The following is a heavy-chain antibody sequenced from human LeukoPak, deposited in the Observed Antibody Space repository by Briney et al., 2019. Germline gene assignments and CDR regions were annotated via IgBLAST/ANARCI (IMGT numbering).Heavy chain of an antibody. CDR2: INWNGGST. V-gene: IGHV3-20*04. CDR1: GFSFDDYG. D-gene: IGHD4-17*01. Sequence: GGSLRLSCAAYGFSFDDYGMSWVRQAPGKGLEWVSGINWNGGSTGYADSVKGRFTISRDNAKNSLYLQMNSLRAEDTALYYCARVAATVTTSDYYYYMDVWGKGTTVTVSS. CDR3: ARVAATVTTSDYYYYMDV. J-gene: IGHJ6*03.